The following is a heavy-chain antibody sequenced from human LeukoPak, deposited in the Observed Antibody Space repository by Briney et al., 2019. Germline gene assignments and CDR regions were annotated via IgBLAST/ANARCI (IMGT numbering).Heavy chain of an antibody. V-gene: IGHV3-74*01. Sequence: PGGSLRLSCAASGFTFSTYWMHWVRQAPGKGLVWVSRIISDGGSINYADSVKGRFTISRGNAKNTLYLQMNSLRAEDTAVYYCARSQYSSGWHGYYFDYGGQGTLVTVP. CDR3: ARSQYSSGWHGYYFDY. D-gene: IGHD6-19*01. CDR1: GFTFSTYW. J-gene: IGHJ4*02. CDR2: IISDGGSI.